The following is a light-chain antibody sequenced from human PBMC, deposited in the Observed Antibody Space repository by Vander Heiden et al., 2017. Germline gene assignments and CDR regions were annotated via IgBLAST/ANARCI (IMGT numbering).Light chain of an antibody. V-gene: IGKV1-39*01. Sequence: DMHMTQSPSSLSASVGDRVTITCRASQTISSYVNWYQQKPGKAPKLLIYAASILQSGVPSRFSGGGSGTDFTLTISSPQPEDFATYYCQQTDSFPPFPFGHGTKVDIK. J-gene: IGKJ3*01. CDR1: QTISSY. CDR2: AAS. CDR3: QQTDSFPPFP.